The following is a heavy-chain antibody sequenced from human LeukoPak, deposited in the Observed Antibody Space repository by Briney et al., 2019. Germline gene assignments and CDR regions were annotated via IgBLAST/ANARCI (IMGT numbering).Heavy chain of an antibody. Sequence: PSETLSLTCAVYGGSFSGYYWSWIRQPPGKGLEWIGEINHSGSTNYNPSLKSRVTISVDTSKNQFSLKLSSVTAADTAVYYCARRLAGGYGSGRKRNYNWFDPWGQGTLVTVSS. D-gene: IGHD3-10*01. CDR3: ARRLAGGYGSGRKRNYNWFDP. J-gene: IGHJ5*02. V-gene: IGHV4-34*01. CDR1: GGSFSGYY. CDR2: INHSGST.